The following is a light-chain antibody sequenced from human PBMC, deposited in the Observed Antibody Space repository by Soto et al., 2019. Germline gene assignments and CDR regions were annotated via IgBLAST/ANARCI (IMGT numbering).Light chain of an antibody. J-gene: IGLJ1*01. V-gene: IGLV2-8*01. CDR2: EVS. CDR3: LSYADTAYV. Sequence: QSALTQPPSVSESPGQSVTISCAGTSSDVGGYNYVSWYQQYPGKVPKLMIYEVSERPSGVPDRFSGSKSGNTAFLTVSGLQAEDEADYYCLSYADTAYVFGTGTKVTVL. CDR1: SSDVGGYNY.